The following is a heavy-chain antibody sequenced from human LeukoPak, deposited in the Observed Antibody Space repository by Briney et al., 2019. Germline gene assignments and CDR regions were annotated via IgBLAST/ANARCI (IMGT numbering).Heavy chain of an antibody. CDR1: GGSISSSSYY. D-gene: IGHD5-12*01. V-gene: IGHV4-39*07. Sequence: PSETLSLTCTVSGGSISSSSYYWGWIRQPPGKGLEWIGSIYYSGSTYYNPSLKSRVTISVDTSKNQFSLKLSSVTAADTAVYYCARAGLGWFDPWGQGTLVTVSS. J-gene: IGHJ5*02. CDR3: ARAGLGWFDP. CDR2: IYYSGST.